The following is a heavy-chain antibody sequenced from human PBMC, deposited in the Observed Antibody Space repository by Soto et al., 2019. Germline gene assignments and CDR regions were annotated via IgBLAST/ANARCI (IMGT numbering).Heavy chain of an antibody. Sequence: VSKRHSWRVAGVKCISFSMNCVRQTTGKGLEWVSYISSSSSTIYYADSVKGRFTISRDNAKNSLYLQMNSLRDEDTAVYYCARWGTRTPDYSNYYYYYGMDVWGQGTTVTVSS. J-gene: IGHJ6*02. D-gene: IGHD4-4*01. CDR1: GVKCISFS. CDR2: ISSSSSTI. CDR3: ARWGTRTPDYSNYYYYYGMDV. V-gene: IGHV3-48*02.